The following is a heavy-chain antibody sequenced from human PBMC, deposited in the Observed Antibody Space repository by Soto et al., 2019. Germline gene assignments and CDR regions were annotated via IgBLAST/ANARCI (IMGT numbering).Heavy chain of an antibody. V-gene: IGHV4-61*03. D-gene: IGHD3-3*01. CDR2: IQYGGST. Sequence: PSETLSLTCTVSGASVIRGSYYWSWIRQRPGKGLEWIGYIQYGGSTNYNPSLKSRVTISVDTSKNHFSLKLSSVTAADTAVYYCAREVDVWSGYYTDWFDPWRQGTLVTVSS. CDR3: AREVDVWSGYYTDWFDP. CDR1: GASVIRGSYY. J-gene: IGHJ5*02.